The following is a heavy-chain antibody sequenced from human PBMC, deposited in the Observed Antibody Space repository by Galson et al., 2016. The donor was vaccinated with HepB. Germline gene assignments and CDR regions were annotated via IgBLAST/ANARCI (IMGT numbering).Heavy chain of an antibody. V-gene: IGHV4-61*02. J-gene: IGHJ4*02. CDR2: IYGSGST. CDR1: GGSISSGSYY. Sequence: TLSLTCTVSGGSISSGSYYWNWIRQPAGKGLEWIGGIYGSGSTHYNPSLQSRVTISVDTSKNQFSLKLSSVTAADTALYYCARAGGGGHMDTSNWYVTHPFDYWGQGTLVTVSS. CDR3: ARAGGGGHMDTSNWYVTHPFDY. D-gene: IGHD6-13*01.